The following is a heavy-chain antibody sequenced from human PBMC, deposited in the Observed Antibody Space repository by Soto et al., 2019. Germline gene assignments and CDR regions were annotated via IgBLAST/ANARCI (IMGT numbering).Heavy chain of an antibody. V-gene: IGHV3-30*18. CDR2: ISYDGSNK. Sequence: QVQLVESGGGVVQPGRSLRLSCAASGSTFSSYGMHWVRQAPGKGLEWVAVISYDGSNKYYADSVKGRFTISIDNYRNTLYLQMNRLRAGDTAVYYCAKDHEIVFVPAAITDPVGYWGQGTLVTVSS. D-gene: IGHD2-2*01. CDR3: AKDHEIVFVPAAITDPVGY. CDR1: GSTFSSYG. J-gene: IGHJ4*02.